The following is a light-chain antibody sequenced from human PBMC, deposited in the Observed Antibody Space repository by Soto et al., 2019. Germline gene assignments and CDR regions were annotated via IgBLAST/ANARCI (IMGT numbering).Light chain of an antibody. Sequence: AIRMTQSPSSLSASTGDRVTITCRASQGISSYLAWYQQKPGKAPKLLLYAASTLQSGVPSSFSGSGSGTDFTLTIRCLQSEDFATYSCQQYYSYPYTFGQGTKLEIK. CDR2: AAS. J-gene: IGKJ2*01. CDR3: QQYYSYPYT. V-gene: IGKV1-8*01. CDR1: QGISSY.